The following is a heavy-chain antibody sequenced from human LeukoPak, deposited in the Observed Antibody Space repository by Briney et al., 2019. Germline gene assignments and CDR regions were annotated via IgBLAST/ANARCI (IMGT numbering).Heavy chain of an antibody. D-gene: IGHD6-13*01. V-gene: IGHV5-51*01. Sequence: GESLKISCKGSGYSFSSYWIGWVRQMPGKGLEWMGIIYPGDSDSRYSPSFQGQVTISADKSISTAYLQWSSLKASDTAMYYCARQLSVSSWSSADYWGQGTLVTVSS. CDR3: ARQLSVSSWSSADY. J-gene: IGHJ4*02. CDR2: IYPGDSDS. CDR1: GYSFSSYW.